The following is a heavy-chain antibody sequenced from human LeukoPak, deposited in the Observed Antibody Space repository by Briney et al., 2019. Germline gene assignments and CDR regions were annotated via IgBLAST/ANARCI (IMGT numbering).Heavy chain of an antibody. CDR1: GFTVSNSY. CDR3: ARGGPVRFLEWDRAFDI. J-gene: IGHJ3*02. V-gene: IGHV3-53*01. CDR2: IYSGGST. Sequence: GGSLRLSCTASGFTVSNSYMSWVRQAPGKGPEWVSVIYSGGSTYYADSVKGRFTISRDNSKNTLYLQMNSLRAEDTAVYYCARGGPVRFLEWDRAFDIWGQGTMVTVSS. D-gene: IGHD3-3*01.